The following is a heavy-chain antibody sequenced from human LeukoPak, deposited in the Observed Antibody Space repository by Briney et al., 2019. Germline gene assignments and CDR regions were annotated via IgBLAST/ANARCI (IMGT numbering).Heavy chain of an antibody. J-gene: IGHJ4*02. CDR1: GFSFKNYA. Sequence: GGSLRLSGTASGFSFKNYAMNWVRQVPGMGLEWVSYISSSSSTIFYADSVKGRFTIPRDNAKNSLYLQMNSLRAEDTAVYYCASGYSSSWYRIDYWGQGTLVTVSS. D-gene: IGHD6-13*01. CDR3: ASGYSSSWYRIDY. V-gene: IGHV3-48*04. CDR2: ISSSSSTI.